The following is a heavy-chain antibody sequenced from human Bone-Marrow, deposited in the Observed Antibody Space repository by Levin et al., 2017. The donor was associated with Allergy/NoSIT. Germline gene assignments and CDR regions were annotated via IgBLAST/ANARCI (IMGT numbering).Heavy chain of an antibody. J-gene: IGHJ5*02. Sequence: GGSLRLSCAASGFTFSNSWMSWVRQAPGKGLEWVANIKEDGSEKYYVDSVKGRFTISRDNAKNSLYVQMSSLRAEDTAVYYCARDQFRRATIGARWFDAWGQGTLVTVSS. V-gene: IGHV3-7*01. D-gene: IGHD5-24*01. CDR3: ARDQFRRATIGARWFDA. CDR2: IKEDGSEK. CDR1: GFTFSNSW.